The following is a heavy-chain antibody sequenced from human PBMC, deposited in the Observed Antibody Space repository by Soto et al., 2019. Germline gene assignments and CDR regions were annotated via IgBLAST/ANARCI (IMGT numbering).Heavy chain of an antibody. J-gene: IGHJ4*02. CDR2: IKTRIDSATT. CDR3: TTEDPSWLRGLEY. D-gene: IGHD5-12*01. Sequence: EVQLVESGEGLVKPGESLRLSGEASGASFTNAWMNWVRKAPGKGLEWVGRIKTRIDSATTDYAAPVKGRFTISRDDSKNTLYLQMDSLKTEDTAVYYCTTEDPSWLRGLEYWGQGTLVTVSS. CDR1: GASFTNAW. V-gene: IGHV3-15*01.